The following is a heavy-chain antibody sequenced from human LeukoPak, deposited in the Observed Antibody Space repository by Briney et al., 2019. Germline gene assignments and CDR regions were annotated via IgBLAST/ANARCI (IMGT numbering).Heavy chain of an antibody. CDR1: GFTFSSYW. Sequence: GGSLRLSCAASGFTFSSYWMSWVRQAPGKGLEWVANIKQDGSEKYYVDSVKGRFTISRDNAKNSLYLQMNSLRAEDTTVYYCARDSNSLCFDIWGQGTMVTVSS. J-gene: IGHJ3*02. V-gene: IGHV3-7*01. CDR2: IKQDGSEK. D-gene: IGHD2-2*01. CDR3: ARDSNSLCFDI.